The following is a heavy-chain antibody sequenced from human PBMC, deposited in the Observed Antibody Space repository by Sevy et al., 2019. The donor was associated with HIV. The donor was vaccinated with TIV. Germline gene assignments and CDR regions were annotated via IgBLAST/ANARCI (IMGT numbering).Heavy chain of an antibody. J-gene: IGHJ6*02. CDR1: GFTFSTYD. Sequence: GGSLRLSCTASGFTFSTYDIHWVRQAPGKGLEWVAIIEHDGNYRYYTDSVRGRFSMSRDNSKNTSYLQMSGLSVEDTAVYYCAKNRPPGGSYFSRHGMDVWGRGTTVTVSS. CDR2: IEHDGNYR. CDR3: AKNRPPGGSYFSRHGMDV. V-gene: IGHV3-30*18. D-gene: IGHD3-16*01.